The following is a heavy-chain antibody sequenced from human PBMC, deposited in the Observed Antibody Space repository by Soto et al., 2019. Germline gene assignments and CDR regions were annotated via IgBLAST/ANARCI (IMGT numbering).Heavy chain of an antibody. CDR2: INPNSGST. CDR3: ARDPPPPDY. J-gene: IGHJ4*02. Sequence: ASVKVSCKASGYTFTGYYMHWVRQAPGQGLEWMGWINPNSGSTNYAQKLQGRVTMTTDTSTSTAYMELRSLRSDDTAVYYCARDPPPPDYWGQGTLVTVSS. V-gene: IGHV1-2*02. CDR1: GYTFTGYY.